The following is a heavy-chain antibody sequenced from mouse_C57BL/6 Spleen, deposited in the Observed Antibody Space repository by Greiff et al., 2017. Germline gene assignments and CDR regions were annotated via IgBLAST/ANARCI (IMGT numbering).Heavy chain of an antibody. V-gene: IGHV3-8*01. Sequence: EVKLQESGPGLAKPSQTLSLTCSVTGYSITSDYWNWIRKFPGNKLEYMGYISYSGSTYYNPSLKSRLSITRDTSKNQYYLQLNSVTTEATATYDCARDYYGSSYGYFDYWGKGTTLTVSS. D-gene: IGHD1-1*01. CDR1: GYSITSDY. CDR3: ARDYYGSSYGYFDY. CDR2: ISYSGST. J-gene: IGHJ2*01.